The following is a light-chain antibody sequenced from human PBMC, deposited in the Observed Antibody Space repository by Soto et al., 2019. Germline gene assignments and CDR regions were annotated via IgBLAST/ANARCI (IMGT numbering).Light chain of an antibody. Sequence: ELLRTQSHANLSVSPVERSTLSVRASQSISSSYLAWYQQKPGQATRLLIYGASSRATGIPDRFSGSGSGTDFTLTISRLEPEDFAVYYCQQYGSSPLTVGGGTQVDIK. CDR2: GAS. J-gene: IGKJ4*01. CDR3: QQYGSSPLT. CDR1: QSISSSY. V-gene: IGKV3-20*01.